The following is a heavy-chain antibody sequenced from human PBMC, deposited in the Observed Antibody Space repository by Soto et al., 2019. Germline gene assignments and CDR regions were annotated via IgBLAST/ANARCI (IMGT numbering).Heavy chain of an antibody. CDR2: INPNSGGT. D-gene: IGHD2-2*01. CDR1: GYTFTGYY. Sequence: ASVKVSCKASGYTFTGYYMHWVRQAPGQGLEWMGWINPNSGGTNYAQKFQGWVTMTRDTSISTAYMELSRLRSDDTAVYYCARAYKDIVVVPAAMRDYYYYGMDVWGQGTTVTVSS. J-gene: IGHJ6*02. CDR3: ARAYKDIVVVPAAMRDYYYYGMDV. V-gene: IGHV1-2*04.